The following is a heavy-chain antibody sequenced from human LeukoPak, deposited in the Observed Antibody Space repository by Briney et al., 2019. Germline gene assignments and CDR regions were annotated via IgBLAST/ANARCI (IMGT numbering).Heavy chain of an antibody. D-gene: IGHD4-17*01. CDR2: IRYDGSNK. CDR3: AKVSTVTSNFDY. CDR1: GFTFSSYG. J-gene: IGHJ4*02. V-gene: IGHV3-30*02. Sequence: GGSLRLSCAASGFTFSSYGMHWVRQAPGKGLEWVAFIRYDGSNKYYADSVRGRFTISRDNVKNTLYLQMNSLRAEDTAVYYCAKVSTVTSNFDYWGQGTLVTVSS.